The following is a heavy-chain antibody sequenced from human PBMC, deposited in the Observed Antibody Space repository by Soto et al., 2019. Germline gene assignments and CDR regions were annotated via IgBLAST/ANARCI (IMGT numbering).Heavy chain of an antibody. J-gene: IGHJ5*02. CDR3: ARVVTTFNWFDP. CDR2: IYYSGST. Sequence: TLSLTCTVSGGSISSGDYYWSWIRQPPGKGPEWIGYIYYSGSTYYNPSLKSRVTISVDTSKNQFSLKLSSVTAADTAVYYCARVVTTFNWFDPWGQGTLVTVSS. CDR1: GGSISSGDYY. D-gene: IGHD4-4*01. V-gene: IGHV4-30-4*01.